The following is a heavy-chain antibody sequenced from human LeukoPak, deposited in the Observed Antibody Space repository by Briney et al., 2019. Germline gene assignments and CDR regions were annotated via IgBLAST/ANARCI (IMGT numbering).Heavy chain of an antibody. CDR1: GFTFSSYA. Sequence: PGGSLRLSCAASGFTFSSYAMSWVRQAPGKGLEWVSAISGSGGSTYYADSVKGRFTISRDNSKNTLYLQMNSLRAEATAIYYCAKDTGGGIVVAHFDYWGQGTLVTVSS. V-gene: IGHV3-23*01. J-gene: IGHJ4*02. D-gene: IGHD3-22*01. CDR2: ISGSGGST. CDR3: AKDTGGGIVVAHFDY.